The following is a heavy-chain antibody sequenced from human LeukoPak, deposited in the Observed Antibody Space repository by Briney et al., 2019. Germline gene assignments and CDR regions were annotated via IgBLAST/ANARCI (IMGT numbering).Heavy chain of an antibody. Sequence: GGSLRLSCAASGFTFSSYAMMWVRQAPGKGLEWVSTVTGSAGGTYYADSVKGRFTISRDNSKNTLYLIMNSLRAEDTAVYYCAKGAAAGLVDWFDPWGQGTLVAVSS. CDR2: VTGSAGGT. CDR3: AKGAAAGLVDWFDP. D-gene: IGHD6-13*01. V-gene: IGHV3-23*01. J-gene: IGHJ5*02. CDR1: GFTFSSYA.